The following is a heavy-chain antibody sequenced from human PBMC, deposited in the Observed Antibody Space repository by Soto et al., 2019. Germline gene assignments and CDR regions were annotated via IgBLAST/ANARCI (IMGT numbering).Heavy chain of an antibody. D-gene: IGHD3-10*01. V-gene: IGHV1-2*04. CDR3: ARSSMVRGGTLPSDY. J-gene: IGHJ4*02. CDR2: INPNSGGT. Sequence: ASVKVSCKASGYTFTGYYMHWVRQAPGQGLEWMGWINPNSGGTNYAQKFQGWVTMTRDTSISTAYMELSRPRSDDTAVYYCARSSMVRGGTLPSDYWGQGTLVTVSS. CDR1: GYTFTGYY.